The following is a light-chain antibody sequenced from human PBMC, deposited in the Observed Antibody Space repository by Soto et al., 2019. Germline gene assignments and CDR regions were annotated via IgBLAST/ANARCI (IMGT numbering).Light chain of an antibody. CDR2: LNSDGSH. J-gene: IGLJ3*02. V-gene: IGLV4-69*01. CDR3: QTGGTGVQV. Sequence: QPVLTQSPSASASLGASVKLTCTLSSGHSSYAIAWHQQQPEKGPRYLMKLNSDGSHNKGDGIPDRFSGSSSGAERYLTIASLQSEDEADYYCQTGGTGVQVFGGGTKVTVL. CDR1: SGHSSYA.